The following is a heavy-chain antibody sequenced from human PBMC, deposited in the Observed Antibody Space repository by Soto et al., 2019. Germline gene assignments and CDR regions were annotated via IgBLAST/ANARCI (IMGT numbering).Heavy chain of an antibody. Sequence: EVQLVESGGGLIQPGGSLRLSCAASGFTVSSHYMSWVRQAPGKGLEWVSVIYSGGSTYYADSVKGRFTISRDNSKNTLYLQMNSLRAEDTAVYYCAMQLEWLFYGMDVWGQGTTVTVSS. CDR2: IYSGGST. J-gene: IGHJ6*02. D-gene: IGHD3-3*01. CDR3: AMQLEWLFYGMDV. V-gene: IGHV3-53*01. CDR1: GFTVSSHY.